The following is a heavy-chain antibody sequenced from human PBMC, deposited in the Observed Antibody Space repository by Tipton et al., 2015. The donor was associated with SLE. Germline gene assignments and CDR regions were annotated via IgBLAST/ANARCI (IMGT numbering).Heavy chain of an antibody. Sequence: LRLSCTVSGGSISSYYWSWIRQPPGKGLEWIGYIYYSGSTNYNPSLKSRVTISVDTSKNQFSLKLSSVTAADTAVYYCARGDALFWSGYYSVGYFDYWGQGTLVTVSS. CDR1: GGSISSYY. D-gene: IGHD3-3*01. V-gene: IGHV4-59*12. J-gene: IGHJ4*02. CDR2: IYYSGST. CDR3: ARGDALFWSGYYSVGYFDY.